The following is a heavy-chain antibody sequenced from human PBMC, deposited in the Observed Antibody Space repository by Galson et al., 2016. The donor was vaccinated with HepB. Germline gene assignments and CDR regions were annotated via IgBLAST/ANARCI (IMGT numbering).Heavy chain of an antibody. V-gene: IGHV4-4*02. CDR1: GVSISTTAW. Sequence: SETLSLTCAVSGVSISTTAWWSWVRLPPGKGLEWIGEVYHNGNTNYNPSLRGRVIISIDTSENHFSLSLSSVTAADTALYYCAKRYFSPGNRRPAYNWFDPWGEGTLVTVSS. J-gene: IGHJ5*02. D-gene: IGHD2-15*01. CDR2: VYHNGNT. CDR3: AKRYFSPGNRRPAYNWFDP.